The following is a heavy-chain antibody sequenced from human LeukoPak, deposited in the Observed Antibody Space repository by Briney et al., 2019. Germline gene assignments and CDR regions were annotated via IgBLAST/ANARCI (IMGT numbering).Heavy chain of an antibody. CDR1: GYTFSAFH. CDR3: ARVGYCSGGSCYYLLY. D-gene: IGHD2-15*01. J-gene: IGHJ4*02. Sequence: ASVKVSCEASGYTFSAFHIHWVRQAPGQGLEWMGIINPSGGSTSYSQKFQGRVTMTRDTSTSTVYMELSSLRSEDTAVYYCARVGYCSGGSCYYLLYWGQGTLVTVSS. CDR2: INPSGGST. V-gene: IGHV1-46*01.